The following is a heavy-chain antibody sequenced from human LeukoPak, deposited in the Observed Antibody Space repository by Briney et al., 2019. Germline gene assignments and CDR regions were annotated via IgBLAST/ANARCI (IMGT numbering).Heavy chain of an antibody. J-gene: IGHJ6*03. CDR3: ARGPDPSVTAIFSGYYYYYMDV. CDR1: GYTFTSYG. Sequence: ASVKVSCKASGYTFTSYGISWVRQAPGQGLEWMGWISAYNGNTNYAQKLQGRVTMTTDTSTSTAYMELRSLRSDDTAVYYCARGPDPSVTAIFSGYYYYYMDVRGKGTTVTVSS. CDR2: ISAYNGNT. D-gene: IGHD2-21*02. V-gene: IGHV1-18*01.